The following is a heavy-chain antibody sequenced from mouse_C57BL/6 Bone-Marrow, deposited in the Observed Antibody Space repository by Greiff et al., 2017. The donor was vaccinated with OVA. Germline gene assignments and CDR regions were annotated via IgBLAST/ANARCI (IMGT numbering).Heavy chain of an antibody. V-gene: IGHV1-76*01. Sequence: QVQLQQSGAELVRPGASVKLSCKASGYTFTDYYINWVKQRPGQGLEWIARIYPGSGNTYYNEKFKGKATFTADTSSNTAYMQLSSLTTEDSAIYYCARERYFDYWGQGTTLTVSS. CDR2: IYPGSGNT. CDR1: GYTFTDYY. CDR3: ARERYFDY. J-gene: IGHJ2*01.